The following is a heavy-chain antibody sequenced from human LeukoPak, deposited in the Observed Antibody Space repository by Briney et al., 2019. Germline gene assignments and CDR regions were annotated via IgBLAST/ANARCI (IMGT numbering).Heavy chain of an antibody. CDR1: GGSFSSSASY. Sequence: SETLSLTCSVSGGSFSSSASYWGWIRQPPGKGLEWIGNIFYSRGSHYNPSLKSRITISVDTSKSQFSLKLNSVTAADTAVYYCARLRSHSTTASYYFDDWGQGTLVTVSS. J-gene: IGHJ4*02. CDR2: IFYSRGS. CDR3: ARLRSHSTTASYYFDD. D-gene: IGHD1-14*01. V-gene: IGHV4-39*01.